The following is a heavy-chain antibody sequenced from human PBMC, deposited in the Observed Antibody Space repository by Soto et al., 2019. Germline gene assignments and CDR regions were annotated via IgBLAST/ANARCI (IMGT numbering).Heavy chain of an antibody. CDR2: IYYSGST. V-gene: IGHV4-30-4*01. J-gene: IGHJ3*02. CDR3: ARLHCGGDCYSFNYAFDI. Sequence: SETLSLTCTVSGGSISSGDYYWSWIRQPPGKGLEWIGYIYYSGSTYYNPSLKSRVTISVDTSKNQFSLKLSSVTAADTAVYYCARLHCGGDCYSFNYAFDIWGQGTMVTVSS. CDR1: GGSISSGDYY. D-gene: IGHD2-21*02.